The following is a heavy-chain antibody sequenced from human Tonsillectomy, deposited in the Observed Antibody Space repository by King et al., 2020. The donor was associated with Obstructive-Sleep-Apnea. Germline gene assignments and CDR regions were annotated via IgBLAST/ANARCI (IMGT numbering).Heavy chain of an antibody. CDR1: GGSISSSNYY. CDR2: IYYSGRT. V-gene: IGHV4-39*07. J-gene: IGHJ5*02. Sequence: QLQESGPGLVKPSETLSLTCTVSGGSISSSNYYWGWIRQPPGKGLEWIGSIYYSGRTYYNPSLQSRVTISVDTSKNQFSLKLSSVTAADTAVYYCAREGAVATNWFDPWGQGTLVTVSS. CDR3: AREGAVATNWFDP. D-gene: IGHD5-12*01.